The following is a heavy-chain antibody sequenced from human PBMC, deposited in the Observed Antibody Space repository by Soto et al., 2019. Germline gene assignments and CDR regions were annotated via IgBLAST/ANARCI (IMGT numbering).Heavy chain of an antibody. V-gene: IGHV1-18*01. CDR2: ISTYSGDT. Sequence: QVHLVQSGVEVKTPGASVKVSCQASGYTFFSYDISWVRQAPGQGLEWMGWISTYSGDTNYAQRFQGRVTMTTDTSTTTAYLELRGLRSDATAVYYGGRRHGPSTSGNWFDPWGQGTLVTVSS. J-gene: IGHJ5*02. CDR1: GYTFFSYD. D-gene: IGHD4-17*01. CDR3: GRRHGPSTSGNWFDP.